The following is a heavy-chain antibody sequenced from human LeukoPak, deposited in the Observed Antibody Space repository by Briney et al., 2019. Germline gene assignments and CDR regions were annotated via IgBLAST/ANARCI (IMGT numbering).Heavy chain of an antibody. CDR3: ARDWGEYIVVVTATHDAFDI. CDR1: GFTFSSYA. J-gene: IGHJ3*02. D-gene: IGHD2-21*02. CDR2: ISYDGSNK. Sequence: GRSLRLSCAASGFTFSSYAMHWVRQAPGKGLEWVAVISYDGSNKYYADSVKGRFTISRDNSKNTLYLQMSSLRAEDTAVYYCARDWGEYIVVVTATHDAFDIWGQGTMVTVSS. V-gene: IGHV3-30*04.